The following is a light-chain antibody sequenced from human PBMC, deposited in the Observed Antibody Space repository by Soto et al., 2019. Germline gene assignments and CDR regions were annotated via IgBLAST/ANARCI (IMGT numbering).Light chain of an antibody. J-gene: IGLJ3*02. CDR2: EVS. Sequence: QSVLTQPASVSGSPGQSITISCTGTSSDVGGYIYVSWYQQHPGKAPKLMIYEVSNRPSGVSNRFSGSKSGNTASLTISGLQAEDEADYYCSSYTSSSTLEFGGGTKLTVL. V-gene: IGLV2-14*01. CDR3: SSYTSSSTLE. CDR1: SSDVGGYIY.